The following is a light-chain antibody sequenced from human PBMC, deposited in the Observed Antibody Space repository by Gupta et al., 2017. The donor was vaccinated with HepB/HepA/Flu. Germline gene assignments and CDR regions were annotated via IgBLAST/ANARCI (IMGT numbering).Light chain of an antibody. J-gene: IGKJ4*01. CDR3: QQRSNCPIT. CDR2: EAS. V-gene: IGKV3-11*01. Sequence: EIVLTQSPATLSLSPGERTTLSCRASQSISSYLAWYQQRPGQAPRLLIYEASNRATGIPARFSGSGSGTDFTLTISSLEPEDFAVYYCQQRSNCPITFGGGTKVEIK. CDR1: QSISSY.